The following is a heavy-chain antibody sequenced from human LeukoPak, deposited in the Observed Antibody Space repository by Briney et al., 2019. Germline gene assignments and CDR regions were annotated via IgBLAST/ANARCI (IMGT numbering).Heavy chain of an antibody. CDR2: IHYSGST. J-gene: IGHJ4*02. CDR3: ARFLGSGIRYFDY. V-gene: IGHV4-59*01. Sequence: KPSETLSLTCTVSGGSISSYYWSWIRQPPGKGLEWIGYIHYSGSTDYNPSLKSRVTISVDTSKNQFSLKLSSVTAADTAVYYCARFLGSGIRYFDYWGQGTLVTVSS. D-gene: IGHD3-16*01. CDR1: GGSISSYY.